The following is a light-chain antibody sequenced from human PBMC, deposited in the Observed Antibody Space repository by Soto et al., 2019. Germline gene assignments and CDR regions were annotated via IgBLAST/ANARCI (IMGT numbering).Light chain of an antibody. CDR3: AAWDGSLNGVV. CDR1: SSNIGSTT. V-gene: IGLV1-44*01. Sequence: QSVLTQPPSASGTPGQRVTIACSGSSSNIGSTTVKWYQQLPGTAPKLLIYNNNQRPSGVPDRFSGSKSGTSASLAISGLQSEDEADYYCAAWDGSLNGVVFGGGTQLTVL. CDR2: NNN. J-gene: IGLJ3*02.